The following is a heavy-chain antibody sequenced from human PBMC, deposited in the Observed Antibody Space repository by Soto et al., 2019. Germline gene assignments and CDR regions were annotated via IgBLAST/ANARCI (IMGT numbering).Heavy chain of an antibody. J-gene: IGHJ4*02. Sequence: EVQLVESGGGLVQPGGSLRLSCAASGFTFSSYWMHWVRQAPGKGLVWVSRINSDGSSTSYADSVKGRFTISGDNAKNTVDLRMNSLRAEDTAVYYCVRTSLVVAAATREDYWGQGALVTVSS. CDR2: INSDGSST. D-gene: IGHD2-15*01. CDR1: GFTFSSYW. CDR3: VRTSLVVAAATREDY. V-gene: IGHV3-74*01.